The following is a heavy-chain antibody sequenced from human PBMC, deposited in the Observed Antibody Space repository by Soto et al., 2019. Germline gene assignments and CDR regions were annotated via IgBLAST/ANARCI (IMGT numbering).Heavy chain of an antibody. CDR2: TSPSSLAT. V-gene: IGHV1-2*02. D-gene: IGHD2-21*01. Sequence: ASVKVACKASGYTFTGYYIHWVRLAPGQGLEWMGWTSPSSLATNYAQRFQGRVTMSRDRATSTVYMELSRLRSEDTAVYYCAREDAERATRFLDYWGQGTVATVSS. CDR1: GYTFTGYY. J-gene: IGHJ4*02. CDR3: AREDAERATRFLDY.